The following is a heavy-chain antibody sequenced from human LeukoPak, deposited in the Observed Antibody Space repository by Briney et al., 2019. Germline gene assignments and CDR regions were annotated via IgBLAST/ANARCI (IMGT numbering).Heavy chain of an antibody. CDR1: GYTFTGYY. D-gene: IGHD2-2*01. CDR3: ARRVVYCSSTSCYYWFDP. Sequence: GASVKVSCKASGYTFTGYYMHWVRQAPGQGLEWMGWINPNSGGTNYAQKFQGRVTMTRDTSISTAYMELSRLRSDDTAVYYCARRVVYCSSTSCYYWFDPWGQGTLVTVSS. J-gene: IGHJ5*02. CDR2: INPNSGGT. V-gene: IGHV1-2*02.